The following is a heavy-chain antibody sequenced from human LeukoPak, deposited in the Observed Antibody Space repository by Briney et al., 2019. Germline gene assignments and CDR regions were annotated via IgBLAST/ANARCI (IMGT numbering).Heavy chain of an antibody. Sequence: PGGSLRLSCAASGFTFSTYWMSWVRQAPGKGLGWVASIKQDGSDKYYVDSVKGRFTISRDNAKNSLYLQMNSLRAEDTAVYYCAREEYSSSSPPYYFDYWGQGTLVTVSS. V-gene: IGHV3-7*01. J-gene: IGHJ4*02. CDR2: IKQDGSDK. D-gene: IGHD6-6*01. CDR3: AREEYSSSSPPYYFDY. CDR1: GFTFSTYW.